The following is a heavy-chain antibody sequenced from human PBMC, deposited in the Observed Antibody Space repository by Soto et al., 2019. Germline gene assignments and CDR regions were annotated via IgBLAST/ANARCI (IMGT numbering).Heavy chain of an antibody. CDR2: FIPIFGAA. CDR1: GGTFSSYA. D-gene: IGHD1-1*01. J-gene: IGHJ6*02. V-gene: IGHV1-69*12. Sequence: QVQLVQSGAEVKKPGSSVKVSCKASGGTFSSYAISWVRQAPGQGLEWMGGFIPIFGAADYAQNFQGRVTIAADESTSTAYMELSSLRSEDTAVYYCASPRYNYYYNGMDVWGQGTTVTVSS. CDR3: ASPRYNYYYNGMDV.